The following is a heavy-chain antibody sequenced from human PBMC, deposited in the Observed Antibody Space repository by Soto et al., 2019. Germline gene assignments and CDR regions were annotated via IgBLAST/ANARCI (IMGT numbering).Heavy chain of an antibody. CDR3: ARLYCSSTSCFRDFDY. D-gene: IGHD2-2*01. J-gene: IGHJ4*02. V-gene: IGHV4-31*03. Sequence: SETLSLTCTVSGGSISSGGYYWSWMRQHPGKGLEWIGYIYYSGSTYYNPSLKSRVTISVDTSKNQFSLKLSSVTAADTAVYYCARLYCSSTSCFRDFDYWGQGTLVTVSS. CDR1: GGSISSGGYY. CDR2: IYYSGST.